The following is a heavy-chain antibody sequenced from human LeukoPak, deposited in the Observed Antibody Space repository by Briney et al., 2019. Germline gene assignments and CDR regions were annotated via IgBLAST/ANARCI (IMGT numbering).Heavy chain of an antibody. V-gene: IGHV3-15*07. CDR1: GFTFSSAW. CDR2: IKSETDGGTT. J-gene: IGHJ4*02. Sequence: GGSLRLSCAASGFTFSSAWMNWVRQAPGKGLEWVGRIKSETDGGTTDYAAPVKGTFTISRDDSENTLNLQMNSLKTEDTAVYYCARDKGDYDTSGSLFVFGGQGTLVTVSS. D-gene: IGHD3-22*01. CDR3: ARDKGDYDTSGSLFVF.